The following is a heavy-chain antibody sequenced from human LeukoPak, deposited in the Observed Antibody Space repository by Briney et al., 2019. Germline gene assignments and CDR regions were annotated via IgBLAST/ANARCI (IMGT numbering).Heavy chain of an antibody. CDR2: INPSGGST. J-gene: IGHJ4*02. CDR1: GYTFTSYY. CDR3: ARDGAVAGNYFDS. D-gene: IGHD6-19*01. Sequence: GASVKVSCKASGYTFTSYYLHWVRQAPGQGLEWMGIINPSGGSTTYAQKFQGRVTMTRDTSTSTVYMELRSLRSEDTAVYYCARDGAVAGNYFDSWGQGTLVTVSS. V-gene: IGHV1-46*01.